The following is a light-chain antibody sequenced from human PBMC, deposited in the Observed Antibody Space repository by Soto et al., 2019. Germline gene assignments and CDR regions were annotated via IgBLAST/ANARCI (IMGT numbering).Light chain of an antibody. Sequence: DIPMSESPSSLSASVGDRVTITCGASQSISSYLTWYQQKPGKAPKXXIYAASSLHSGVPSRFSGSGSGTDFTLTISSLQPDDFATYYCQQSYSTPQTFGQGTKVDIK. CDR1: QSISSY. V-gene: IGKV1-39*01. CDR2: AAS. CDR3: QQSYSTPQT. J-gene: IGKJ1*01.